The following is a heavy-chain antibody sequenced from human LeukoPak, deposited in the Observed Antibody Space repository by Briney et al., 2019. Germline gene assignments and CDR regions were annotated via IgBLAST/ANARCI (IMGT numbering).Heavy chain of an antibody. CDR1: GFTFSSYA. Sequence: GGSLRLSCAASGFTFSSYAMSWVRQAPGKGLEWVSAISGSGGSTYYADSVKGRFTISRDNSKNTLYLQMNSRRAEDTAVYYCARGGVLLWFGELLYGGEYHFDYWGQGTLVTVSS. CDR3: ARGGVLLWFGELLYGGEYHFDY. D-gene: IGHD3-10*01. CDR2: ISGSGGST. J-gene: IGHJ4*02. V-gene: IGHV3-23*01.